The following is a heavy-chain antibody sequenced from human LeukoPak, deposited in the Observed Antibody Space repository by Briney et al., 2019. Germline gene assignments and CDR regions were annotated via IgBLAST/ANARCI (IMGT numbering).Heavy chain of an antibody. V-gene: IGHV1-24*01. Sequence: ASVKVSCKVSGYTLTELSMHWVRQAPGKGLEWMGGFDPEDGETIYAQKLQGRVTMTTDTSTSTAYMELRSLRSDDTAVYYCARGDDFWSGYDFPVNGFNDAFDIWGQGTMVTVSS. D-gene: IGHD3-3*01. CDR3: ARGDDFWSGYDFPVNGFNDAFDI. J-gene: IGHJ3*02. CDR2: FDPEDGET. CDR1: GYTLTELS.